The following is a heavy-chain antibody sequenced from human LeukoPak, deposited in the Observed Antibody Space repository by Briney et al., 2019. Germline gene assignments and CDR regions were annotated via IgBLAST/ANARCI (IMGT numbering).Heavy chain of an antibody. CDR2: ISSSSSTI. J-gene: IGHJ4*02. Sequence: GGSLRLSCAASGFTFSSYAMSWVRQAPGKGLEWVSAISSSSSTIYYADSVKGRFTISRDNAKNSLYLQMNGLRAEDTAVYYCARDYDILTGYYTVSDYWGQGTLVTVSS. V-gene: IGHV3-48*01. D-gene: IGHD3-9*01. CDR1: GFTFSSYA. CDR3: ARDYDILTGYYTVSDY.